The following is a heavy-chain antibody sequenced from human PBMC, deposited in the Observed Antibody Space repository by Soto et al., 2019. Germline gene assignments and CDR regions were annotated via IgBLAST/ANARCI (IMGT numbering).Heavy chain of an antibody. J-gene: IGHJ6*02. CDR1: GYSFTSYW. CDR2: IDPGDSDT. CDR3: ARAAILTPYYYGMDV. D-gene: IGHD3-9*01. V-gene: IGHV5-51*01. Sequence: PGESLKISCKGSGYSFTSYWISWVRQMPGKGLEWMGRIDPGDSDTRYSPSFQGQVTISADKSISTAYLQWSSLKASDTAMYYCARAAILTPYYYGMDVWGQGTTVTVSS.